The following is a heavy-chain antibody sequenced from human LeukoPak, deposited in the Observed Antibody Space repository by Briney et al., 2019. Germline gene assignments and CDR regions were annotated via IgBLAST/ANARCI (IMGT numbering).Heavy chain of an antibody. CDR2: IYTSGST. CDR1: GGSISSSSYY. D-gene: IGHD3-3*01. V-gene: IGHV4-61*02. CDR3: AREVFGVVIDYYYYMDV. Sequence: RPSETLSLTCIVSGGSISSSSYYWSWIRQPAGKGLEWIGRIYTSGSTNYNPSLKSRVTMSVDTSKNQFSLKLSSVTAADTAVYYCAREVFGVVIDYYYYMDVWGKGTTVTVSS. J-gene: IGHJ6*03.